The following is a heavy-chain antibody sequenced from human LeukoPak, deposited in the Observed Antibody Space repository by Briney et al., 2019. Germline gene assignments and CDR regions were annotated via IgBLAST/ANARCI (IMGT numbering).Heavy chain of an antibody. J-gene: IGHJ4*02. D-gene: IGHD5-18*01. Sequence: PGGSLRLSCAASGFTFSNYAMSWVRQAPGKGLEWVSAISGSGSSTHYAGSVKGRFTISRDNSRNTLYLQMNSLRAEDTAVYYCAKLTAMGQPDFDYWGQGTLVTVSS. CDR1: GFTFSNYA. CDR3: AKLTAMGQPDFDY. CDR2: ISGSGSST. V-gene: IGHV3-23*01.